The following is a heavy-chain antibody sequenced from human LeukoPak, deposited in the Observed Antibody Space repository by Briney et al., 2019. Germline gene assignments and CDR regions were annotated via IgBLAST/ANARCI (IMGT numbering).Heavy chain of an antibody. CDR3: AREVVDTASGHSPIQDY. CDR1: GSSFTSYY. J-gene: IGHJ4*02. CDR2: INPSGGRT. V-gene: IGHV1-46*01. D-gene: IGHD5-18*01. Sequence: ASVTVSFKASGSSFTSYYIHWVRQPPGQGLEWMGLINPSGGRTHYEQKFQGRVTMTGDMSASTVYMELSGLRSEDTAVYYCAREVVDTASGHSPIQDYWGQGTLVTVSS.